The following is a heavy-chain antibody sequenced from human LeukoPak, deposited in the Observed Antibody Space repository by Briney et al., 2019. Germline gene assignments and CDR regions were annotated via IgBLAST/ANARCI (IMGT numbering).Heavy chain of an antibody. Sequence: SVKFSCKASGGTFSSYAISWVRQAPGQGLEWMGGIIPIFGTANYAQKFQGRVTITTDESTSTAYMELSSLRSEDTAVYYCAREKKTEWTTGAFDMWGQGTMVIVSS. CDR1: GGTFSSYA. V-gene: IGHV1-69*05. J-gene: IGHJ3*02. CDR3: AREKKTEWTTGAFDM. D-gene: IGHD3-3*01. CDR2: IIPIFGTA.